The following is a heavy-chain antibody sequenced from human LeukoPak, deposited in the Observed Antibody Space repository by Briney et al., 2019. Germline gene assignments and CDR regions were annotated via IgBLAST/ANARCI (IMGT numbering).Heavy chain of an antibody. CDR2: IYPGDSDT. CDR3: ARHLRREGLAGY. CDR1: GYSFTTYW. V-gene: IGHV5-51*01. Sequence: AGESLKISCKGSGYSFTTYWIGWVRQMPGKGLEWMGVIYPGDSDTRYSPSFQGQVTISVDKSINAAYLQWNSLKASDTAMYYCARHLRREGLAGYWGQGTLVTVSS. J-gene: IGHJ4*02. D-gene: IGHD3/OR15-3a*01.